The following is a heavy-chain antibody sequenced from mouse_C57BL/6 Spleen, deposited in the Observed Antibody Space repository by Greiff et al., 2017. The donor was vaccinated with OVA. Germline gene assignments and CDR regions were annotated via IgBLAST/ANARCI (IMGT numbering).Heavy chain of an antibody. D-gene: IGHD2-1*01. J-gene: IGHJ3*01. V-gene: IGHV3-1*01. Sequence: EVKVEESGPGMVKPSQSLSLTCTVTGYSITSGYDWHWLRHFPGNKLEWMGYISYSGSTNYNPSLKSRISITHDTSKNHFFLKLNSVTTEDTATYYCARYGNYFAYWGQGTLVTVSA. CDR1: GYSITSGYD. CDR2: ISYSGST. CDR3: ARYGNYFAY.